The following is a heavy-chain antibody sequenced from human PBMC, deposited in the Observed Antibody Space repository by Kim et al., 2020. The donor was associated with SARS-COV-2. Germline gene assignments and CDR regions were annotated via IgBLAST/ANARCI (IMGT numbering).Heavy chain of an antibody. CDR3: AKDGPRGEMATSKTYYYYYGMDV. J-gene: IGHJ6*02. D-gene: IGHD5-12*01. CDR1: GFTFSSYG. CDR2: IWYDGSNK. Sequence: GGSLRLSCAASGFTFSSYGMHWVRQAPGKGLEWVAVIWYDGSNKYYADSVKGRFTISRDNSKNTLYLQMNSLRAEDTAVYYCAKDGPRGEMATSKTYYYYYGMDVWGQGTTVTVSS. V-gene: IGHV3-33*06.